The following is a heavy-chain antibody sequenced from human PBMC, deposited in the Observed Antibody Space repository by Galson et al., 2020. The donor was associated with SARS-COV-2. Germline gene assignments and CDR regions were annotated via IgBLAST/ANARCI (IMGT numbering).Heavy chain of an antibody. CDR3: ARLRYGSGSYRSYYYRDV. J-gene: IGHJ6*03. CDR2: IYPGDSDT. V-gene: IGHV5-51*01. CDR1: GYSFTSYW. D-gene: IGHD3-10*01. Sequence: GESLKISCKGSGYSFTSYWIGWVRQMPGKGLEWMGIIYPGDSDTRYSPSFQGQVTISADKSISTAYLQWSSLKASDTAMYYCARLRYGSGSYRSYYYRDVWGKVTTVTISS.